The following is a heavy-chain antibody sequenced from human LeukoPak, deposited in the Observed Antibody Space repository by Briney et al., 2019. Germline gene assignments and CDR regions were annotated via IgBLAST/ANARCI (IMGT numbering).Heavy chain of an antibody. CDR2: IYTSGSA. D-gene: IGHD3-9*01. Sequence: SETLSLTCTVSGGSISSYYWSWIRQPAGKGLEWIGRIYTSGSANYNPSLKSRVTMPVDTSKNQFSLKLSSVTAADTAVYYCARSSLGYDILTGPLDYWGQGTLVTVSS. J-gene: IGHJ4*02. CDR3: ARSSLGYDILTGPLDY. CDR1: GGSISSYY. V-gene: IGHV4-4*07.